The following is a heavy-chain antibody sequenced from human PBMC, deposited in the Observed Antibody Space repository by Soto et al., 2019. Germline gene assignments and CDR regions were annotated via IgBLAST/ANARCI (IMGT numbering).Heavy chain of an antibody. V-gene: IGHV2-5*02. CDR2: IYWDDDK. CDR3: AHTVGLVVVTREDEYFQH. Sequence: SGPTLVNPTQTLTLTCTFSGFSLSTSGVGVGWIRQPPGKALEWLAVIYWDDDKGYSPSLKNRLTITKDTSKNQVVLTMTNMDPVDTATYYCAHTVGLVVVTREDEYFQHWGQGTQVTVSS. J-gene: IGHJ1*01. CDR1: GFSLSTSGVG. D-gene: IGHD2-15*01.